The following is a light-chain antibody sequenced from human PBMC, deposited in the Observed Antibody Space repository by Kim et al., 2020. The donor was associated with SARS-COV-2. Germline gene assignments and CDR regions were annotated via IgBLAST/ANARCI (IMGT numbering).Light chain of an antibody. V-gene: IGLV3-1*01. J-gene: IGLJ2*01. CDR1: RLTSKF. Sequence: SYELTQPPSVSVSPGQTAIISCSGERLTSKFVCWYQQKPGQSPRLVMFQDKKRPSGIPERFSGSNSGNTAILTISGTQTLDEADYFCQAWDRTTVVVSGG. CDR2: QDK. CDR3: QAWDRTTVVV.